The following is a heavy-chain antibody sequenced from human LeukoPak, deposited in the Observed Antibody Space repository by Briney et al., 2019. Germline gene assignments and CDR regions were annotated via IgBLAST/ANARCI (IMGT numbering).Heavy chain of an antibody. Sequence: GGSLRLSCAASGFSFSMFWMSWVRQAPGKGLEWVAHIKQDGSEKYYVDSVNGRFTNSRDNAKNSLYLRMNSLRAEYTAVYYFTRDLGYSLSWSSDYWGQGTLVTVSS. CDR2: IKQDGSEK. D-gene: IGHD3-10*01. CDR1: GFSFSMFW. J-gene: IGHJ4*02. V-gene: IGHV3-7*01. CDR3: TRDLGYSLSWSSDY.